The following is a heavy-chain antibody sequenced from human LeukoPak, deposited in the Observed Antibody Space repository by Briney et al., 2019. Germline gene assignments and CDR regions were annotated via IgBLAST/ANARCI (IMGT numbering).Heavy chain of an antibody. CDR2: ISYDGSDK. Sequence: QTGGSLRLSCTASGFTFRSYAMHWVRQAPGKGLEWVTIISYDGSDKYYAGSVEGRFTISRDNSENTLYLQMNSLRAEDTAVYYCARGVGGNFDYWGQGTLVTVSS. CDR1: GFTFRSYA. J-gene: IGHJ4*02. D-gene: IGHD3-10*01. V-gene: IGHV3-30-3*01. CDR3: ARGVGGNFDY.